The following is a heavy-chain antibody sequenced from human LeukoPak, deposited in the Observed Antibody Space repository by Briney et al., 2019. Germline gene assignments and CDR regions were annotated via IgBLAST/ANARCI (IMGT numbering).Heavy chain of an antibody. D-gene: IGHD3-3*01. CDR1: GGSISSSSYY. V-gene: IGHV4-39*07. CDR2: IYYSGST. J-gene: IGHJ4*02. Sequence: SETLSLTCTVSGGSISSSSYYWGWIRQPPGKGLEWIGSIYYSGSTYYNPSLKSRVTISVDTSKNQFSLKLSSVTAADTAVYYCAKEDEEWLQTFDYWGQGTLVTVSS. CDR3: AKEDEEWLQTFDY.